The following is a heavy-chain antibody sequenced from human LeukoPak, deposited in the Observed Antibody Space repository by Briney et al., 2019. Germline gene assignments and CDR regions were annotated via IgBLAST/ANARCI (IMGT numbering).Heavy chain of an antibody. CDR3: ARGLPALSFDP. CDR1: GGSISSYY. J-gene: IGHJ5*02. D-gene: IGHD2-2*01. Sequence: PSETLSLTCTVSGGSISSYYWSWIRQPPGKGLEWIGYIYYSGSTNYNPSLKSRVTISVDTSKNQFSLKLSSVTAADTAVYYCARGLPALSFDPWGQGTLVTVSS. V-gene: IGHV4-59*01. CDR2: IYYSGST.